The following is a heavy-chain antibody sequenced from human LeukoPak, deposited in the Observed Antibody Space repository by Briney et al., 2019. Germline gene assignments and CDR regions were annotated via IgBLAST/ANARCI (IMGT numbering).Heavy chain of an antibody. CDR2: IWYDGSNK. CDR1: GFTFSSYG. CDR3: AREASDLGYGDDELDDY. V-gene: IGHV3-33*01. J-gene: IGHJ4*02. Sequence: PGRSLRLSCAASGFTFSSYGMHWVRQAPGKGLEWVAVIWYDGSNKYYADSVKGRFTISRDNSKNTLYLQMNSLRAEDTAVYYCAREASDLGYGDDELDDYWGQGTLVTVSS. D-gene: IGHD4-17*01.